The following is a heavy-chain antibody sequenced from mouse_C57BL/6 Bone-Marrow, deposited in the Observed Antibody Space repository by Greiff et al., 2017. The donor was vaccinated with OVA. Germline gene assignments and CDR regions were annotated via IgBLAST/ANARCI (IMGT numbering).Heavy chain of an antibody. D-gene: IGHD1-1*01. J-gene: IGHJ2*01. CDR3: SRHEALLPHGRSYFDF. CDR1: GYTFTEYT. CDR2: FYPGSGSI. V-gene: IGHV1-62-2*01. Sequence: QVQLQQSGAELVKPGASVKLSCKASGYTFTEYTIHWVKQRSGQGLEWIGWFYPGSGSIKYNEKFKDKATLTADKSSSTVYMELSRVTSEDSAVYFCSRHEALLPHGRSYFDFWGQGTTLPVSS.